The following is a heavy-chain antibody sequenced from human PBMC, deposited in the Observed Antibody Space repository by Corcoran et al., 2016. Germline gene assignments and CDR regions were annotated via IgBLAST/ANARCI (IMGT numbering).Heavy chain of an antibody. J-gene: IGHJ4*02. CDR2: ISAYNGNT. V-gene: IGHV1-18*01. CDR3: ARVAGDIVVVPAATYFDD. CDR1: GYTFTSYG. D-gene: IGHD2-2*01. Sequence: QVQLVQSGAEVKKPGASVKVSCKASGYTFTSYGISWVRQAPGQGLEWMGWISAYNGNTNYAQKLQGRVTMTTDTSTSTAYMELRSLRSDDTAVYYWARVAGDIVVVPAATYFDDWGQGTLVTVSS.